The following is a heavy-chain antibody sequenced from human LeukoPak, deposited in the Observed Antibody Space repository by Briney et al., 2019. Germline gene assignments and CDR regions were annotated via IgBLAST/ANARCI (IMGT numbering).Heavy chain of an antibody. Sequence: GGSLRLSCAASGFTFSSYAMHWVRQAPGKGLEWVAVISYDGSNKYYADSVKGRFTISRDNSKNTLYLQMNSLRAEDTAVYYCARDTRWFGDYSRVPGGFDYWGQGTLVTVSS. V-gene: IGHV3-30-3*01. CDR3: ARDTRWFGDYSRVPGGFDY. J-gene: IGHJ4*02. CDR1: GFTFSSYA. CDR2: ISYDGSNK. D-gene: IGHD3-10*01.